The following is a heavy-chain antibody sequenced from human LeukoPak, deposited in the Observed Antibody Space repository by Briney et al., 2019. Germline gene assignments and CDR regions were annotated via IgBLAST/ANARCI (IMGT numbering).Heavy chain of an antibody. V-gene: IGHV1-46*01. Sequence: ASVTVSCKASGYTFTNSYMHWVRQAPGQGLEWMGIINPSGGTTTYAQKFQGRVTMTRDTSTNTVYMDLSSLRSEDTAVYYCARDVSAGSQFFDYWGQGTLVTVSS. J-gene: IGHJ4*02. CDR3: ARDVSAGSQFFDY. CDR1: GYTFTNSY. CDR2: INPSGGTT. D-gene: IGHD6-19*01.